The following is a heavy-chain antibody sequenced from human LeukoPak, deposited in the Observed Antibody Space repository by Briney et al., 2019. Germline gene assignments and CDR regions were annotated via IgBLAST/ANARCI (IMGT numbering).Heavy chain of an antibody. V-gene: IGHV4-39*07. CDR1: GGSISSSSYY. CDR3: TRRLDSSGRDY. J-gene: IGHJ4*02. CDR2: IYHSGST. D-gene: IGHD6-19*01. Sequence: SETLSLTCTVSGGSISSSSYYWGWIRQPPGKGLEWIGSIYHSGSTYYNPSLKSRVTISVDTSKNQFSLKLSSVTAADTAVYYCTRRLDSSGRDYWGQGTLVTVSS.